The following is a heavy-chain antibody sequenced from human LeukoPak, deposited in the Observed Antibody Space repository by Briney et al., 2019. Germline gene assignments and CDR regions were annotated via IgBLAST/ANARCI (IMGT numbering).Heavy chain of an antibody. CDR2: IYYSGST. Sequence: PSQTLSLTCTVSGGSISSGDYYWSWIRQHPGKGLEWIGYIYYSGSTYYSPSLKSRVTISVDTSKNQFSLKLSSVTAADTAVYYCARDGGLERPFGMDVWGQGTTVTVSS. CDR3: ARDGGLERPFGMDV. D-gene: IGHD1-1*01. J-gene: IGHJ6*02. CDR1: GGSISSGDYY. V-gene: IGHV4-31*03.